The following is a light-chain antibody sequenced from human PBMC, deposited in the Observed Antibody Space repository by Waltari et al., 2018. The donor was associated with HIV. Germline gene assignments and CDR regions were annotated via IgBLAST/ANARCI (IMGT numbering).Light chain of an antibody. Sequence: DIQMTQSPSSLSASVGDRVTITCLASQDISNYLNWYQQKPGKAPKLLIYDASNLETGFPSRFSGSRSGTDFTFTISSLQPEDIATYYCQQYDNLLYSFGQGTKLEIK. J-gene: IGKJ2*03. CDR3: QQYDNLLYS. CDR1: QDISNY. V-gene: IGKV1-33*01. CDR2: DAS.